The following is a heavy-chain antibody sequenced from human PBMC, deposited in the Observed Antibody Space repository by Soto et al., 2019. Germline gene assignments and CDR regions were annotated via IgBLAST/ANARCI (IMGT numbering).Heavy chain of an antibody. J-gene: IGHJ5*02. CDR3: ARGPEWGDKGNWFDP. CDR1: GGSISSXS. CDR2: IYTIGST. V-gene: IGHV4-4*07. D-gene: IGHD3-10*01. Sequence: LXLXCTVSGGSISSXSWSWIRQPAGKGLEWIGRIYTIGSTNYNPSLKSRVTMSVDTSKNQFSLKLSSVTAADTAVYYCARGPEWGDKGNWFDPWGQGTLVTVS.